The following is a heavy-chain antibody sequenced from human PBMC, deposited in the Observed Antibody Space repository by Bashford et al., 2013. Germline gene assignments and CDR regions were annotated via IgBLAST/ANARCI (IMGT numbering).Heavy chain of an antibody. Sequence: VRQAPGKGLEWLAIISYDGSQKYNEDSVKGRFTISRDKSKNTVFLQMNSLRPDDTAVYFCARVPAAAGLDYFYYGMDVWGQGTTVTVSS. CDR2: ISYDGSQK. CDR3: ARVPAAAGLDYFYYGMDV. V-gene: IGHV3-30*03. J-gene: IGHJ6*02. D-gene: IGHD6-13*01.